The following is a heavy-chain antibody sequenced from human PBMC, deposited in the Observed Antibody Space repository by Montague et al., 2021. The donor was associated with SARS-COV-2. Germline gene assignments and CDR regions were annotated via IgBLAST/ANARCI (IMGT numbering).Heavy chain of an antibody. V-gene: IGHV4-39*07. CDR2: IYYSGST. D-gene: IGHD5-18*01. J-gene: IGHJ4*02. Sequence: SETLSLTCTVSGGSISSSSYYWGWIRQPPGKGLEWIGSIYYSGSTYYNPSLKSRVTISVDTSKNQFSLKLGSVTAADTAVYYCARGIRRTWIQLWLRSGFDYGGQGTLVTVSS. CDR3: ARGIRRTWIQLWLRSGFDY. CDR1: GGSISSSSYY.